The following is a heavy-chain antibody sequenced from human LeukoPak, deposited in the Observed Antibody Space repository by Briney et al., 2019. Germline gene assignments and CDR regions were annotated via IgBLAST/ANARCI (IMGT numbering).Heavy chain of an antibody. V-gene: IGHV1-69*06. Sequence: ASVKVSCKASGGTFSSYAISWVRQAPGQGLEWMGGIIPIFGTANYAQKFQGRVTITADKSTSTAYMELSSLRSEDTAVYYCARALRMGGAFDIWGQGTMVTVSS. CDR1: GGTFSSYA. J-gene: IGHJ3*02. CDR2: IIPIFGTA. CDR3: ARALRMGGAFDI. D-gene: IGHD2-8*01.